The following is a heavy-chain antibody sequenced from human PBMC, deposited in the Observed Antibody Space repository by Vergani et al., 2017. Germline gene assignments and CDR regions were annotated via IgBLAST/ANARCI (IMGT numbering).Heavy chain of an antibody. CDR2: IYYSGST. CDR1: GYSISSGYY. D-gene: IGHD5-18*01. Sequence: QVQLQESGPGLVKPSETLSLTCAVSGYSISSGYYWSWIRQHPGKGLEWIGYIYYSGSTNYNPSLKSRVTISVDTSKNQFSLKLSSVTAADTAVYYCARGGKGRGYSYGRFDYWGQGTLVTVSS. V-gene: IGHV4-61*01. J-gene: IGHJ4*02. CDR3: ARGGKGRGYSYGRFDY.